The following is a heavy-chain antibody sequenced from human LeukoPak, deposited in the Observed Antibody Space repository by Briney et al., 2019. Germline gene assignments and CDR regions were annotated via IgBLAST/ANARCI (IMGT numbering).Heavy chain of an antibody. V-gene: IGHV3-48*01. CDR1: GFRFTSYP. J-gene: IGHJ3*01. Sequence: GGSLRLSCVASGFRFTSYPMNWVRQAPGKGLEWVSYITNDGRTTYYEESVKGRFTVSRDNSQNSLYLYIDSLRVEDTAVYFCARERVTVSGVVTGAYVVCGQGTTVIVSS. CDR2: ITNDGRTT. D-gene: IGHD3-3*01. CDR3: ARERVTVSGVVTGAYVV.